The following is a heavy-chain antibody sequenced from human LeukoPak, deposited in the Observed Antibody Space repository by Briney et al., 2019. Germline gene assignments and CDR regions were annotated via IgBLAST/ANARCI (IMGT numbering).Heavy chain of an antibody. J-gene: IGHJ6*03. CDR2: IKQDGSEK. CDR3: AREQEELEEPPYYYYYMDV. D-gene: IGHD1-14*01. V-gene: IGHV3-7*01. CDR1: GFTFSSYA. Sequence: GGSLRLSCAASGFTFSSYAMSWVRQAPGKGLEWVANIKQDGSEKYYVDSVKGRFTISRDNAKNSLYLQMNSLRAEDTAVYYCAREQEELEEPPYYYYYMDVWGKGTTVTVSS.